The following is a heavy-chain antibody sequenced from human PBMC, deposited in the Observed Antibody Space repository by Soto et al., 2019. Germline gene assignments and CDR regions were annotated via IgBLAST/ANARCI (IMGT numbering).Heavy chain of an antibody. CDR2: IIPILGIA. CDR3: ARGVVTRDYYYYMDV. D-gene: IGHD2-21*02. Sequence: QVQLVQSGAEVKKPGSSVQVSCKASGGTFSSYTISWVRQAPGQGLEWMGRIIPILGIANYAQKFQGRVTITADKSTSTAYMELSSLRSEDTAVYYCARGVVTRDYYYYMDVWGKGTTVTVSS. CDR1: GGTFSSYT. V-gene: IGHV1-69*02. J-gene: IGHJ6*03.